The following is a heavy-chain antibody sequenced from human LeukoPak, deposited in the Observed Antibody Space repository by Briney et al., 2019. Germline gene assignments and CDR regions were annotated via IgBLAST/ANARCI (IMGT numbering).Heavy chain of an antibody. J-gene: IGHJ3*02. Sequence: SETLSLTCTVSGGSISSSSYYWGWIRQPPGKGLEWNGSIYYSESTYYNPSLKSRVTIFVDTSKNQFSLKLSSVTAADTAVYYCARDSASSWYEWAFDIWGEGTMVTVSS. CDR2: IYYSEST. CDR1: GGSISSSSYY. CDR3: ARDSASSWYEWAFDI. V-gene: IGHV4-39*02. D-gene: IGHD6-13*01.